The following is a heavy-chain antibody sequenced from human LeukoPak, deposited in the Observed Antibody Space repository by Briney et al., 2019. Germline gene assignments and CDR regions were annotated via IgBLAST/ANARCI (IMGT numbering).Heavy chain of an antibody. CDR3: AVAGTNRLDAFDI. CDR2: ISSSSSYI. CDR1: GFTFSSYS. J-gene: IGHJ3*02. V-gene: IGHV3-21*01. Sequence: GGSLRLSCAASGFTFSSYSMNWVRQAPGKGLEWVSSISSSSSYIYYADSVKGRFTISRDNAKNSLYLQMNGLRAEDTAVYYCAVAGTNRLDAFDIWGQGTMVTVSS. D-gene: IGHD6-19*01.